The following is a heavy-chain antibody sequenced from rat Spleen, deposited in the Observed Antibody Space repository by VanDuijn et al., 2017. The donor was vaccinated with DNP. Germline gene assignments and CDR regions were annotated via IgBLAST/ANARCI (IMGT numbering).Heavy chain of an antibody. CDR1: GFTFSSAW. Sequence: EVQVLESGGGLVQPGNSLKLSCATSGFTFSSAWMYWYRQFPEKRLEWVARIKPKSNNYATDYTESVKGRFTISRDDSQTMLHLQMSNLKTEDSALYYCTSFGYWGQGTLVTVSS. CDR2: IKPKSNNYAT. CDR3: TSFGY. V-gene: IGHV6-6*01. J-gene: IGHJ3*01.